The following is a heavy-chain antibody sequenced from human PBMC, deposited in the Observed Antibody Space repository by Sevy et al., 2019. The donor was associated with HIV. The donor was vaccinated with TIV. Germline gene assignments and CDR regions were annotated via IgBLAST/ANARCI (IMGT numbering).Heavy chain of an antibody. CDR1: GYTFTSYG. CDR2: ISAYNGNT. V-gene: IGHV1-18*01. J-gene: IGHJ4*02. CDR3: ARSSSGWYNTNFDY. D-gene: IGHD6-19*01. Sequence: ASVKVSCKASGYTFTSYGISWVRQAPGQGLEWMGWISAYNGNTNYAQKLQGRVTMTTDTSTSTAYMELRGLRSDDTAGYYCARSSSGWYNTNFDYWGQGTLVTVSS.